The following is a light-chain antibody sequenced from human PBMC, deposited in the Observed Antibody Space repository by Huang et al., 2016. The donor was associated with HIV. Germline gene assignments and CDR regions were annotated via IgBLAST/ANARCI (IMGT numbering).Light chain of an antibody. J-gene: IGKJ1*01. CDR3: QQSYSSLWT. CDR1: QSISSY. Sequence: DIQMTQSPSSLSASVGDRVTITCRASQSISSYLNWYQQKPGKDPNLLIYAASSLQSGVPSSFSGSVSGTDFTLTISSLQPEDFATYYCQQSYSSLWTFGQGTKVEIK. CDR2: AAS. V-gene: IGKV1-39*01.